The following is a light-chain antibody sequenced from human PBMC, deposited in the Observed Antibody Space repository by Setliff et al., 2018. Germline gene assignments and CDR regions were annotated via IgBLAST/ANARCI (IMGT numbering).Light chain of an antibody. CDR3: QQYFTSPPT. CDR1: QSLLSTSNNKNY. Sequence: DIVMTPSPDSLAVSLGEGATINCKSSQSLLSTSNNKNYLAWYQQKPGQPPHLLIYWASTRQSGVPDRFSGSGSGTDFALTINSLRAEDVAVYYCQQYFTSPPTFGQGTKVDIK. J-gene: IGKJ1*01. V-gene: IGKV4-1*01. CDR2: WAS.